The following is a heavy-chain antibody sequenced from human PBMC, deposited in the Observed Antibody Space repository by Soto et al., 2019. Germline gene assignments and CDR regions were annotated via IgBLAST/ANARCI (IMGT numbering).Heavy chain of an antibody. D-gene: IGHD3-16*01. CDR1: GFTFSSYD. Sequence: EVQLVESGGGLVQPGGSLRLSCAASGFTFSSYDINWVRQAPGKGLEWVSYISETGRTIKYADSVKGRFTISRDTAQNSLYLQMSSLRDEDTAVYYCARVDLGDYYYFNGMDVWGQGTTVSVSS. CDR3: ARVDLGDYYYFNGMDV. V-gene: IGHV3-48*02. J-gene: IGHJ6*02. CDR2: ISETGRTI.